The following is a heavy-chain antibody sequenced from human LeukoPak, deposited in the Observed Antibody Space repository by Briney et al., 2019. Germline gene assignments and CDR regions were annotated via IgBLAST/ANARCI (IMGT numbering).Heavy chain of an antibody. D-gene: IGHD3-10*01. CDR3: ARGGYYGSGNDFRFDP. V-gene: IGHV4-38-2*02. J-gene: IGHJ5*02. Sequence: PSETLSLTCTVSGYSISNGYYWGWIRQPPGKGLEWVGSIYHRGSTYYNPSLRSRVTISLDRSKKKFSLKLTSVTAADTAVYYCARGGYYGSGNDFRFDPWGQGTLVTVSS. CDR2: IYHRGST. CDR1: GYSISNGYY.